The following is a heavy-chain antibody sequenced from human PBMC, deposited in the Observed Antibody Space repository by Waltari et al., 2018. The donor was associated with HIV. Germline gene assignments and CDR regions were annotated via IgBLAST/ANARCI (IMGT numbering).Heavy chain of an antibody. CDR1: GFTFSSYA. J-gene: IGHJ4*02. Sequence: QVQLVESGGGVVQPGRSLSLSCAASGFTFSSYAMHWVRQAPGKGLEWVAVISYYGDNKYYADSVKGRFTISRDNSKNTLYLQMNSLRAEGTAVYYCAKGASGWSPGYWGQGTLVTVSS. CDR3: AKGASGWSPGY. CDR2: ISYYGDNK. V-gene: IGHV3-30*18. D-gene: IGHD6-19*01.